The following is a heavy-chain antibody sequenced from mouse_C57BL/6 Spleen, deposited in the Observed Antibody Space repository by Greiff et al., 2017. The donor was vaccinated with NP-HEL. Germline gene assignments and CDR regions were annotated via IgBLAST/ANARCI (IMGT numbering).Heavy chain of an antibody. CDR1: GYTFTSYD. CDR3: AYYYGSSLWYFDV. V-gene: IGHV1-85*01. J-gene: IGHJ1*03. Sequence: QVQLQQSGPELVKPGASVKLSCKASGYTFTSYDINWVKQRPGQGLEWIGWIYPRDGSTKYNEKFKGKATLTVDTSSSTAYMELHSLTSEDSAVYFCAYYYGSSLWYFDVWGTGTTVTVSS. D-gene: IGHD1-1*01. CDR2: IYPRDGST.